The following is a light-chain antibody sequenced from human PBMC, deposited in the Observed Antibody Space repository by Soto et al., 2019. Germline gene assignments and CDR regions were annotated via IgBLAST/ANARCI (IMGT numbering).Light chain of an antibody. CDR1: SSDVGSYNY. CDR3: SSYRTSNTRQIV. Sequence: LTQPASVSGSPGQSITISCTGTSSDVGSYNYVSWYQHHPGKAPKLMIYDVSNRPSGVSNRFSGSKSGNTASLSISGLQPEDEADYYCSSYRTSNTRQIVCGTGTKVTVL. V-gene: IGLV2-14*03. J-gene: IGLJ1*01. CDR2: DVS.